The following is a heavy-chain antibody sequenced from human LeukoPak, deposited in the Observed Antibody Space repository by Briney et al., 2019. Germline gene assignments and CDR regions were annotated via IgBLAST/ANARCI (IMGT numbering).Heavy chain of an antibody. V-gene: IGHV1-3*03. J-gene: IGHJ6*03. Sequence: ASVKVSCKASGYTFTSYVIHWVRQTPGQRLEWMGWINAGNGNTKYSQEFQDRVTITRDTSASTVYMELSSLRSGDMAVYYCARARYETRIWPKSRYDYYHYMDVWGKGTTVTVSS. CDR1: GYTFTSYV. CDR3: ARARYETRIWPKSRYDYYHYMDV. D-gene: IGHD2-15*01. CDR2: INAGNGNT.